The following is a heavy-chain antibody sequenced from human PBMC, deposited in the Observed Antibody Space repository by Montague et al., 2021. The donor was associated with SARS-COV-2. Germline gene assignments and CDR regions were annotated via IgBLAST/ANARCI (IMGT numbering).Heavy chain of an antibody. CDR1: GFSLRTSGVG. Sequence: PPLVKPTQTLTLTCSFSGFSLRTSGVGVGWIRQPPGKALEWLAVIYWDDDKRYSPSLKSRLTITKDTSKNQVVLTMTNMDPVDTATYYRVHSYADYLFDYWGQGTLVSVSS. V-gene: IGHV2-5*02. CDR2: IYWDDDK. D-gene: IGHD4-17*01. CDR3: VHSYADYLFDY. J-gene: IGHJ4*02.